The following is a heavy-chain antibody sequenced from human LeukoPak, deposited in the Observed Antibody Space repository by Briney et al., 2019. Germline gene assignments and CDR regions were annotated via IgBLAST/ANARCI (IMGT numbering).Heavy chain of an antibody. D-gene: IGHD2-2*01. J-gene: IGHJ5*02. Sequence: AGGSLRLSCAASGFTFSSYSMNWVRQAPGKGLEWVSYISSSSSTIYYADSVKGRFTISRDNAKNSLYLQMNSLRAEDTAVYYCARDPDIVVVSAAEPWGQGTLVTVSS. CDR2: ISSSSSTI. CDR1: GFTFSSYS. CDR3: ARDPDIVVVSAAEP. V-gene: IGHV3-48*01.